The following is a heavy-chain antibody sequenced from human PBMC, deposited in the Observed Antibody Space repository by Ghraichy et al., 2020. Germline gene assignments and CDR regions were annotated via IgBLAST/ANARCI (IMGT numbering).Heavy chain of an antibody. CDR3: ARQYSSSWYGGLD. Sequence: SETLSLTCTVSGGSISSSSYYWGWIRQPPGKGLEWIGSIYYSGSTYYNPSLKSRVTISVDTSKNQFSLKLSSVTAADTAVYYCARQYSSSWYGGLDWGQGTLVTVSS. V-gene: IGHV4-39*01. CDR1: GGSISSSSYY. CDR2: IYYSGST. J-gene: IGHJ4*02. D-gene: IGHD6-13*01.